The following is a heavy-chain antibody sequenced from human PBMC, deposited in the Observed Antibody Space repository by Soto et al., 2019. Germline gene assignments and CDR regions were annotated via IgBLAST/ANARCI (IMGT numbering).Heavy chain of an antibody. J-gene: IGHJ6*02. CDR3: ARGRTYYYDSSGYGMDV. CDR1: GYTFTDFH. Sequence: ASVKVSCKASGYTFTDFHIHWVRRAPGQGLEWMGWINAGNGNTKYSQKFQGRVTITRDTSASTAYMELSSLRSEGTAVYYCARGRTYYYDSSGYGMDVWGQGTTVTVSS. CDR2: INAGNGNT. D-gene: IGHD3-22*01. V-gene: IGHV1-3*01.